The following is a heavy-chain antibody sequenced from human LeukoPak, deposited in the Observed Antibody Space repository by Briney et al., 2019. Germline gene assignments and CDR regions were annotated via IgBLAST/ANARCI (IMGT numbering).Heavy chain of an antibody. CDR2: INPGDSDT. V-gene: IGHV5-51*01. J-gene: IGHJ4*02. CDR1: GYTFISYW. Sequence: GESLKISCKVSGYTFISYWIGWVRQMPGRGLEWMGIINPGDSDTRYSPSFQGQVTISVDKSISTAYLQWSSLKASDTAMYDCARGEVYFDYWGQGTLVTVSS. CDR3: ARGEVYFDY.